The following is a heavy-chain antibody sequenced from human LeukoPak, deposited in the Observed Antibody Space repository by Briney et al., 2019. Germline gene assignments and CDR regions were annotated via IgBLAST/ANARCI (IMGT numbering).Heavy chain of an antibody. Sequence: ASVKVSCKASGYSFTSNYMHWVRQAPGQGLEWVGLINPTGTSTTYAQKFQGRVTMTRDMSTTTDYMELSSLRSEDTAVYYCARDNSVGNIAWWFDPWGQGTLVIVSA. D-gene: IGHD1-26*01. CDR2: INPTGTST. V-gene: IGHV1-46*01. J-gene: IGHJ5*02. CDR3: ARDNSVGNIAWWFDP. CDR1: GYSFTSNY.